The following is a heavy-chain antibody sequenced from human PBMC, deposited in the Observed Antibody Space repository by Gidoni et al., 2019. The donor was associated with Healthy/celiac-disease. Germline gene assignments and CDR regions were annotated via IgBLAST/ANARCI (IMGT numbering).Heavy chain of an antibody. Sequence: EVQLVESGGGVVQPGGSLRLSCAASGFTFDDYAMHWVRQAPGKGLEWVSLISGDGGSTYYADSVKGRFTISRDNSKNSLYLQMNSLRTEDTALYYCAKDRGGGSYYPNWFDPWGQGTLVTVSS. J-gene: IGHJ5*02. D-gene: IGHD1-26*01. CDR1: GFTFDDYA. CDR2: ISGDGGST. V-gene: IGHV3-43*02. CDR3: AKDRGGGSYYPNWFDP.